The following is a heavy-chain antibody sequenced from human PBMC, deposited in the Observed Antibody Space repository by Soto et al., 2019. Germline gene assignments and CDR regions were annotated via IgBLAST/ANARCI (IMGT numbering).Heavy chain of an antibody. CDR1: GLNFSGSA. CDR3: TTDRDY. Sequence: GGSLRLSCATSGLNFSGSAMHWARQASGKGLEWVGRIRSRPHNYATTYAASVEGRFTISRDDSKNTVYLQMNGLKTEDTAVYYCTTDRDYWGRGTLVTAPQ. CDR2: IRSRPHNYAT. V-gene: IGHV3-73*01. J-gene: IGHJ4*02.